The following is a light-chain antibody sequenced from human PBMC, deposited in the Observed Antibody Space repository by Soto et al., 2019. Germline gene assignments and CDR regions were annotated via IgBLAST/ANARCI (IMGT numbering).Light chain of an antibody. Sequence: QSVLTQPPSVSGAPGQRVTISCTGSSSNIGAGYDVHWYQQLPGTAPKLLIYGNNNRPSGVPDRFSGSKSGTSASLAITGLQAEDEADSYCQSYDSRLNGVVFGGGPKLTVL. CDR1: SSNIGAGYD. J-gene: IGLJ2*01. CDR3: QSYDSRLNGVV. CDR2: GNN. V-gene: IGLV1-40*01.